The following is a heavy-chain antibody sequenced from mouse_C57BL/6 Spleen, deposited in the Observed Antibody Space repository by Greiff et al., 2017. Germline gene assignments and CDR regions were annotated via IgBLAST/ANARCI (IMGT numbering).Heavy chain of an antibody. CDR3: ARDSPYDYDEGAWFAY. Sequence: VKLVESGPGLVQPSQSLSITCTVSGFSLTSYGVHWVRQSPGKGLEWLGVIWSGGSTDYNAAFISRLSISKDNSKSQVFFKMNSLQADDTAMYYCARDSPYDYDEGAWFAYWGQGTLVTVSA. D-gene: IGHD2-4*01. CDR1: GFSLTSYG. V-gene: IGHV2-2*01. CDR2: IWSGGST. J-gene: IGHJ3*01.